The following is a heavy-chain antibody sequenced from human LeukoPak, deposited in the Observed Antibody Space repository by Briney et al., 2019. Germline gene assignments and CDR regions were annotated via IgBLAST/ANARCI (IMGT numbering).Heavy chain of an antibody. CDR2: ISSSATYT. CDR3: VTERSGAFEN. D-gene: IGHD1-1*01. J-gene: IGHJ4*02. V-gene: IGHV3-23*01. CDR1: GFTFGSSG. Sequence: GGSLRLSCAASGFTFGSSGMSWVRQAPGKGLEWVAGISSSATYTYYADSVKGRFTISRDNSKNTLYLQMNSLKIEDTAMYYCVTERSGAFENWGQGTLVTVSS.